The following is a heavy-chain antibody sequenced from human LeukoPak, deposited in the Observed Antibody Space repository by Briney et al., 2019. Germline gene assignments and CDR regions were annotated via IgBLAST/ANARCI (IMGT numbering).Heavy chain of an antibody. Sequence: GESLKISCKGSGYDFSNYWIAWVRQMPGKGLEWMGIIYPGDSDTKYSPTFQGQVTISADKSISTASLQWSSLQASDTAMYYCARHRVEGTEYIYYYGMDVWGEGTTVTVPS. V-gene: IGHV5-51*01. CDR2: IYPGDSDT. J-gene: IGHJ6*01. CDR1: GYDFSNYW. CDR3: ARHRVEGTEYIYYYGMDV. D-gene: IGHD1-7*01.